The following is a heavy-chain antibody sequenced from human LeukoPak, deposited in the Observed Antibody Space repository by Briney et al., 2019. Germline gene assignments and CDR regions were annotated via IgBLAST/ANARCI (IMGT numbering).Heavy chain of an antibody. CDR3: ARSGYCSGGSCYQGAFDI. V-gene: IGHV1-2*02. CDR2: INPNSGGT. D-gene: IGHD2-15*01. Sequence: VASVKVSCKASGYTFTGYYMHWVRQAPGQGLEWMGWINPNSGGTNYAQKFQGRVTMTRDTSISTAYMELSRLRSDDTAVYYCARSGYCSGGSCYQGAFDIWGQGTMVTVSS. J-gene: IGHJ3*02. CDR1: GYTFTGYY.